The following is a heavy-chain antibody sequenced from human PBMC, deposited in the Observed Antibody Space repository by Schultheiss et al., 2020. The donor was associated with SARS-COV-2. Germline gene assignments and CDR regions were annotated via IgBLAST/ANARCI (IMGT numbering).Heavy chain of an antibody. J-gene: IGHJ6*02. CDR3: TGAVAGHTGYWYYYYYGMDV. Sequence: GGSLRLSCTASGFTFGDYAMSWVRQAPGKGLEWVGFIRSKAYGGTTEYAASVKGRFTISRDDSKSIAYLQMNSLKTEDTAVYYCTGAVAGHTGYWYYYYYGMDVWGQGTTVTVSS. V-gene: IGHV3-49*04. CDR2: IRSKAYGGTT. CDR1: GFTFGDYA. D-gene: IGHD3-9*01.